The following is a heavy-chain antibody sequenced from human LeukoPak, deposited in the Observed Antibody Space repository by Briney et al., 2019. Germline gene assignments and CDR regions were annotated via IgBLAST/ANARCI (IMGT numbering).Heavy chain of an antibody. Sequence: HSGGSLRLSCAASGFTFSSYEMNWVRQAPGKGLEWVSYVSSSGRTIYYTDSVKGRFTISRDNAKNTLYLQMNSLRAEDTAVYYCARTYYYGNYFDYWGQGTLVTVSS. V-gene: IGHV3-48*03. D-gene: IGHD3-10*01. CDR2: VSSSGRTI. CDR1: GFTFSSYE. CDR3: ARTYYYGNYFDY. J-gene: IGHJ4*02.